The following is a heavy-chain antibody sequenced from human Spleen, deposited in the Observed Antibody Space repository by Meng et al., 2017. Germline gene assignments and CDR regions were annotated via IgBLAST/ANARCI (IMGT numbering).Heavy chain of an antibody. J-gene: IGHJ4*02. CDR3: ARDKWVGANYFDY. V-gene: IGHV3-30*01. CDR2: LSYDGSNK. D-gene: IGHD2-8*01. Sequence: GESLKISCAASGFTFSSYAMHWVRQAPGKGLEWVAVLSYDGSNKYYADSVKGRFTISRDNSKNTLYLQMNSLRAEDTAVYYCARDKWVGANYFDYWGQGTLVTVSS. CDR1: GFTFSSYA.